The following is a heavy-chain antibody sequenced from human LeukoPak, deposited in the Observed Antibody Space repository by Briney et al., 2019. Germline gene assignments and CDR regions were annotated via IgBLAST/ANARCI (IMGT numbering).Heavy chain of an antibody. D-gene: IGHD6-19*01. V-gene: IGHV3-30*03. CDR2: ILFDGINK. Sequence: QTGGSLTLFCAASGFTFSTYGMHWVRQAPGKGLEWLAVILFDGINKYYADSVKGRFTVSRDNSKNTLYLQMNSLRGEDTAVYYCARDHSYSSGWYPDFWGQGTLVTVSS. CDR1: GFTFSTYG. J-gene: IGHJ4*02. CDR3: ARDHSYSSGWYPDF.